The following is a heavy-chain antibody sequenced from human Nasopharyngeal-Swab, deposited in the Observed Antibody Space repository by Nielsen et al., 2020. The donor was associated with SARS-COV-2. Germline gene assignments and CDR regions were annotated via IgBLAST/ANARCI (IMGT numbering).Heavy chain of an antibody. CDR3: ARVGYSSSLNWFDP. CDR1: GGTFSSYA. V-gene: IGHV1-69*13. J-gene: IGHJ5*02. D-gene: IGHD6-13*01. CDR2: IIPIFGTA. Sequence: SVKVSCKASGGTFSSYAISWVRQAPGQGLEWMGGIIPIFGTANYAQKFQGRVTITADESTSTAYMELNSLRSEDTAVYYCARVGYSSSLNWFDPWAREPWSPSPQ.